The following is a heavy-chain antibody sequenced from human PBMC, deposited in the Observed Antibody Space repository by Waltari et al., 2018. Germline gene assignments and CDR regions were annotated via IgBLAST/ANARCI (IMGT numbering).Heavy chain of an antibody. CDR2: INSDGSST. V-gene: IGHV3-74*01. D-gene: IGHD3-22*01. Sequence: EVQLVESGGGLVQPGGSLRLSCAASGFTFSSYWMHWVRQAPGKGLVGVSRINSDGSSTSYADSVKGRFTISRDNAKNTLYLQMNSLRAEDTAVYYCARVTYYYDSSGYHSGFDYWGQGTLVTVSS. CDR3: ARVTYYYDSSGYHSGFDY. J-gene: IGHJ4*02. CDR1: GFTFSSYW.